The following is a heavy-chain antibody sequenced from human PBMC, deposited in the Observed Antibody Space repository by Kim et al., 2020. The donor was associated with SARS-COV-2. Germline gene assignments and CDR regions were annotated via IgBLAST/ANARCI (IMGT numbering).Heavy chain of an antibody. CDR1: GYTFINYG. CDR3: ARAGADAAQIVL. Sequence: ASVKVSCKASGYTFINYGINCVRQATGQGLEWMGWMNPHSGDTGYPQKFQGRLTMTRNTSITTAYMELSSLRSEDTAVYYCARAGADAAQIVLWGQGTLVTVSS. J-gene: IGHJ4*02. D-gene: IGHD6-6*01. CDR2: MNPHSGDT. V-gene: IGHV1-8*01.